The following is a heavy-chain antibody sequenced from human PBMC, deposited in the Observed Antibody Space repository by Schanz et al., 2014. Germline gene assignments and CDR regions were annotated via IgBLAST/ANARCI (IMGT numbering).Heavy chain of an antibody. J-gene: IGHJ4*02. Sequence: QLVESGGDVVQPGGSLRLSCSVSGLTFTSNVIHWVRQAPGKGLEWVAVISQDGSEKYYGDSVTGRFTISRDNSKKTAYLQMNDLRTEDTAMYFCARDSWFRWFGENWGQGTRVTVSS. D-gene: IGHD3-10*01. CDR1: GLTFTSNV. V-gene: IGHV3-30*03. CDR2: ISQDGSEK. CDR3: ARDSWFRWFGEN.